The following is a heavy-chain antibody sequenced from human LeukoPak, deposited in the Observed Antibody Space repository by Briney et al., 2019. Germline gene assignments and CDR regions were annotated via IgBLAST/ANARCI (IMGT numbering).Heavy chain of an antibody. CDR1: GYTFTSYG. J-gene: IGHJ3*02. V-gene: IGHV1-18*01. CDR3: ARDDSGSYTLNAFDI. D-gene: IGHD1-26*01. CDR2: ISAYNGNT. Sequence: ASVKVSCKASGYTFTSYGISWVRQAPGQGLEWMGWISAYNGNTNYAQKLQGRVTMTTDTSTSTAYMELRSLRSDDTAVYYCARDDSGSYTLNAFDIWGQGTMVTVSS.